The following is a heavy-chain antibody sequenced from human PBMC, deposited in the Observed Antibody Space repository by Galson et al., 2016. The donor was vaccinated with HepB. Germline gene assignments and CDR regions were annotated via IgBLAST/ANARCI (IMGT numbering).Heavy chain of an antibody. Sequence: SETLSLTCTASGGSINSNGYYWAWIRQPPGKGLEWIGNIYYSGANYYNPSLKSRVTISIDTSKNQFSLRPNSVTAADTAVYYCASRKNVMATDFDPWGQGTLVTVSS. CDR3: ASRKNVMATDFDP. V-gene: IGHV4-39*01. J-gene: IGHJ5*02. D-gene: IGHD5-24*01. CDR2: IYYSGAN. CDR1: GGSINSNGYY.